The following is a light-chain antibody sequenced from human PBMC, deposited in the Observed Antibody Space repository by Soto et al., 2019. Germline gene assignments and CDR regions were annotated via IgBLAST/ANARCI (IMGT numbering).Light chain of an antibody. CDR3: HQYNNWPPST. CDR2: AAS. CDR1: QGISNY. Sequence: DIQMTQSPSSLSASVGDRVTITCRASQGISNYLAWYQQKPGKVPKLLIYAASTLQSGVPDRFSGSGTGTDFTLTISSLQAEDFGVYFCHQYNNWPPSTFGQGTRLENK. J-gene: IGKJ5*01. V-gene: IGKV1-27*01.